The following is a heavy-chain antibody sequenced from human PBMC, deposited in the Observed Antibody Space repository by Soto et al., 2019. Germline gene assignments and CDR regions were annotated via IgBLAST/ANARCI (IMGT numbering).Heavy chain of an antibody. CDR3: ATEGGYPGSNFYGAY. V-gene: IGHV3-15*01. CDR1: GFTFTKAY. Sequence: EVQLVESGGGLVESGGYIRLSCVASGFTFTKAYMTWVRQAPGKGLEWVGRIKGSHAGGTKDYATSVKGRFTISRDDSKNTLYLQMNSLKTEHPSVYYCATEGGYPGSNFYGAYWGQGTWSPSP. CDR2: IKGSHAGGTK. D-gene: IGHD1-26*01. J-gene: IGHJ4*02.